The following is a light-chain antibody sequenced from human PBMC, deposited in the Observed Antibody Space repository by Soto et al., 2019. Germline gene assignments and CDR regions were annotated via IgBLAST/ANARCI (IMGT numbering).Light chain of an antibody. CDR2: AAS. Sequence: DIQMTQSPSSLSATVGDRVTITCRASQDIANYLAWHQQKPGKVPKLLIYAASTLQPGVPSRFSGSGSGTDFTLTISSLQPEDVATYYCQKYNSDHPETFGPGTKVAIK. V-gene: IGKV1-27*01. J-gene: IGKJ3*01. CDR1: QDIANY. CDR3: QKYNSDHPET.